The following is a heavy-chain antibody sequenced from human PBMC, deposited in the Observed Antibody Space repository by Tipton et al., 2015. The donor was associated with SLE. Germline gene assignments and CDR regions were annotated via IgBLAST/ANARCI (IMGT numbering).Heavy chain of an antibody. D-gene: IGHD2-2*01. CDR2: INHSGST. J-gene: IGHJ6*03. CDR3: ARGSTGIVVVPAVHYYYYYMDV. Sequence: TLSLTCAVYGGSFSGYYWSWIRQPPGKGLEWIGEINHSGSTNYNPSLKSRVTISVDTSKNQFSLKLSSVTAADTAVYYCARGSTGIVVVPAVHYYYYYMDVWGKGTTVTVSS. V-gene: IGHV4-34*01. CDR1: GGSFSGYY.